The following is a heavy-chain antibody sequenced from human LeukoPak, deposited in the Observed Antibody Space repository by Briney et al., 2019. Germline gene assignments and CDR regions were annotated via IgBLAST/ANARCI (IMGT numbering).Heavy chain of an antibody. J-gene: IGHJ6*02. Sequence: GGSLRLSYAASGFTFSSYEMNWVRQAPGKGLEWVSYISSSGSTIYYADSVKGRFTISRDNAKNSLYLQMNSLRAEDTAVYYCARGSRSWYTYGMDVWGQGTGHRLL. V-gene: IGHV3-48*03. CDR3: ARGSRSWYTYGMDV. CDR2: ISSSGSTI. CDR1: GFTFSSYE. D-gene: IGHD6-13*01.